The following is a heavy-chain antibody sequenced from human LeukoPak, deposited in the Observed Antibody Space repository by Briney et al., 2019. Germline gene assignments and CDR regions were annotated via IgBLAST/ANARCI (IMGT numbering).Heavy chain of an antibody. CDR2: ISGSGGST. CDR1: GFTFSSYA. D-gene: IGHD3-3*01. Sequence: GGSLRLSCAASGFTFSSYAMSWVRQTPGKGLEWVSAISGSGGSTYYADSVKGRFTISRDNSKNTLYLQMNSLRAEDTAVYYRAKDPNYDFWSGYSPSFDYWGQGTLVTVSS. CDR3: AKDPNYDFWSGYSPSFDY. V-gene: IGHV3-23*01. J-gene: IGHJ4*02.